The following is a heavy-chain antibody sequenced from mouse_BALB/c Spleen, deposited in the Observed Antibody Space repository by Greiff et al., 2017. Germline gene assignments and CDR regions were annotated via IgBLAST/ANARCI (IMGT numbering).Heavy chain of an antibody. CDR1: GFTFSSYG. D-gene: IGHD2-3*01. V-gene: IGHV5-6*01. J-gene: IGHJ1*01. Sequence: EVKLMESGGDLVKPGGSLKLSCAASGFTFSSYGMSWVRQTPDKRLEWVATISSGGSYTYYPDSVKGRFTISRDNAKNTLYLQMSSLKSEDTAMYYCARHARMVTTSWYFDVWGAGTTVTVSS. CDR2: ISSGGSYT. CDR3: ARHARMVTTSWYFDV.